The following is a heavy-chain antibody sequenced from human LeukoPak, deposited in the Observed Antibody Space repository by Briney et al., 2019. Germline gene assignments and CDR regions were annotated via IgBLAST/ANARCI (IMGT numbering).Heavy chain of an antibody. CDR3: AKVSLDAFDI. V-gene: IGHV3-9*01. CDR1: GFTFDDYA. CDR2: ISWNSGSL. J-gene: IGHJ3*02. Sequence: GRSLRLSCAASGFTFDDYAIHWVRQAPGKGLEWVSGISWNSGSLGYADSVKGRFTISRDNAKNSLYLQMNSLRAEDTALYYCAKVSLDAFDIWGQGTMVTVSS.